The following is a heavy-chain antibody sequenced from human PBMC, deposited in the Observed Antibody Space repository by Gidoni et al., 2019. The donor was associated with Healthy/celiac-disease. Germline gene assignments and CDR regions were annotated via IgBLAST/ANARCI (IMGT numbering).Heavy chain of an antibody. D-gene: IGHD3-22*01. CDR1: GFTCSSYA. CDR2: ISYEGSNK. J-gene: IGHJ4*02. Sequence: QVQRVESGGGVVQPGRSLRTAWAGSGFTCSSYAMHWGRQAPGKGLEWVAVISYEGSNKYDADSVNGRFTISRDNSKNTLYLQMNSLRAEDTAVYYCAAHAASVYYYGPFDYWGQGTLVTVSS. CDR3: AAHAASVYYYGPFDY. V-gene: IGHV3-30-3*01.